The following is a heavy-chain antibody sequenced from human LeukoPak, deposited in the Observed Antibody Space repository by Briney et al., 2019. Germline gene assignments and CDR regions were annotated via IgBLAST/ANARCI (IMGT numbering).Heavy chain of an antibody. CDR1: GFTFSSYW. J-gene: IGHJ3*02. D-gene: IGHD3-3*01. CDR2: IKQDGSEK. CDR3: ARMYYDFWSGYYHDAFDI. Sequence: GGSLRLSCAASGFTFSSYWMSWVRQAPGKGLEWVANIKQDGSEKYYVDSVKGRFTISRDNAKNSLYLQMNSQRAEDTAVYYCARMYYDFWSGYYHDAFDIWGQGTMVTVSS. V-gene: IGHV3-7*03.